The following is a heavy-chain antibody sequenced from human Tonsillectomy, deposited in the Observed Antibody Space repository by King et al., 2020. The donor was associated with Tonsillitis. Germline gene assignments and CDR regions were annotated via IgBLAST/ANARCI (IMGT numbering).Heavy chain of an antibody. V-gene: IGHV1-2*02. J-gene: IGHJ5*02. D-gene: IGHD2-15*01. CDR2: INPNSGGT. Sequence: VQLVESGAEVKKPGASVKVSCKASGYSFTGYYIHWVRQAPGQGLEWMGWINPNSGGTEYAQKFQGRVTMTRDTSISTAYMELGRLRFDDTAGYYCASLYCSDGKCYAGWFDPWGQGTLVTVSS. CDR1: GYSFTGYY. CDR3: ASLYCSDGKCYAGWFDP.